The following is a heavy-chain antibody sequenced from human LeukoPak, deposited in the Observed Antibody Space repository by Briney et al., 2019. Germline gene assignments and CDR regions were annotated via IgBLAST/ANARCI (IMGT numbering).Heavy chain of an antibody. CDR3: ARDSGRYCTLDSCYTDFDY. CDR2: ISSSGTIE. V-gene: IGHV3-48*04. CDR1: GFTLSGHS. D-gene: IGHD2-2*02. Sequence: GGSLRLSCVASGFTLSGHSMNWVRQSPGKGLEWVSYISSSGTIEFYADSVKGRFAISRENGKNALYLQMNSLRAEDTAVYYCARDSGRYCTLDSCYTDFDYWGRGTLVSVSS. J-gene: IGHJ4*01.